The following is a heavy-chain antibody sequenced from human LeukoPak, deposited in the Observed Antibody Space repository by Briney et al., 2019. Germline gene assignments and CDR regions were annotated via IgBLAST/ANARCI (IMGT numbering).Heavy chain of an antibody. CDR1: GFTFSSYG. Sequence: GGSLRLSCAASGFTFSSYGMHWVRQAPGKGLEWVAFIRYDGSNKYYADSVKGRFTISRDNSKNTLYLQMNSLRAEDTAVYYCAKAGGYCSSTSYPEADYWGQGTLVTVSS. J-gene: IGHJ4*02. CDR2: IRYDGSNK. CDR3: AKAGGYCSSTSYPEADY. D-gene: IGHD2-2*01. V-gene: IGHV3-30*02.